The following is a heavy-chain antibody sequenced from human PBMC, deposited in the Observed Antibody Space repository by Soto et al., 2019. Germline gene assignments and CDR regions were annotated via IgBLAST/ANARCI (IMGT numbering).Heavy chain of an antibody. J-gene: IGHJ3*02. CDR2: LIHGGST. CDR3: ARTPLGYDYVRQTWREVGDSFDI. CDR1: GASLGGFH. D-gene: IGHD3-16*01. V-gene: IGHV4-34*12. Sequence: SETLSLTCAIYGASLGGFHWTWLRQAPGKGLEWIGELIHGGSTNYNPSLKSRVSFSLDTSKNQFSLHLMSVTAADTAVYYCARTPLGYDYVRQTWREVGDSFDIWGRGTMVTVSS.